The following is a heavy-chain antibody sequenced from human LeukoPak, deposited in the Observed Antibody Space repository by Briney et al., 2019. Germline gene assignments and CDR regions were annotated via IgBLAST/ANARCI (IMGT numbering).Heavy chain of an antibody. CDR1: GFTFSGYA. J-gene: IGHJ6*02. Sequence: PGGSLRLSCAASGFTFSGYAMSWVRQAPGKGLEWVSAISGSGGSTYYADSVKGRFTISRDNSKNTLYLQMNSLRAEDTAVYYCAKLTYDIPGGDYYYYGMDVWGQGTTVTVSS. D-gene: IGHD3-22*01. CDR2: ISGSGGST. V-gene: IGHV3-23*01. CDR3: AKLTYDIPGGDYYYYGMDV.